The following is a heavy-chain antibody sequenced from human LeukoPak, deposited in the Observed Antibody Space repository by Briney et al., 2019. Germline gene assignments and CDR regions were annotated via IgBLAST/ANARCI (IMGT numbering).Heavy chain of an antibody. V-gene: IGHV1-18*01. D-gene: IGHD1-1*01. CDR2: ISTYNGDT. CDR1: GYTFTSHG. J-gene: IGHJ5*02. Sequence: ASVKVSCQASGYTFTSHGISWVRQAPGQGLEWMGWISTYNGDTRYAQKFRDRVTLTSDTSTSTAYMEVRSLKSDDTAVYYCARDLAFLQVPAANGWLDPWGQGTLVTVSS. CDR3: ARDLAFLQVPAANGWLDP.